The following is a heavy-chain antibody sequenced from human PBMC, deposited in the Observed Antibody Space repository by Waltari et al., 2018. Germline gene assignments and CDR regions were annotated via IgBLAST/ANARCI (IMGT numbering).Heavy chain of an antibody. CDR1: GYTFTGYY. D-gene: IGHD6-13*01. CDR3: ARDYGSSSYSFDP. V-gene: IGHV1-2*04. CDR2: INPNSGGT. Sequence: QVQLVQSGAEVKKPGASVKVSCKASGYTFTGYYMHWVRQAPGQGLEWMGWINPNSGGTKYAQKFQGWVTMTRDTSISTAYMELSRLTSDDTAVYYCARDYGSSSYSFDPWGQGTLVTVSS. J-gene: IGHJ5*02.